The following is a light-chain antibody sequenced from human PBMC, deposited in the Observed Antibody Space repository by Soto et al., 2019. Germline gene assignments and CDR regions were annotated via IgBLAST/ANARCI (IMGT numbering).Light chain of an antibody. J-gene: IGKJ5*01. CDR1: QGVTTN. CDR3: QQYNNWPFS. Sequence: EILMTQSPGTLSVSPGERATLSCRAAQGVTTNFAWYQQKSGQSPRLLIYDVSNRATGVPARFSGSGSETDFTLTISGLRSEDSAVYFCQQYNNWPFSFGQGTRLETK. CDR2: DVS. V-gene: IGKV3-15*01.